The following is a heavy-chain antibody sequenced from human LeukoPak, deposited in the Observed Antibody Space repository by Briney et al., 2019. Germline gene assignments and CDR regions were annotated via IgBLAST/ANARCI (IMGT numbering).Heavy chain of an antibody. D-gene: IGHD2-2*01. CDR3: ASAYRSCTRGDY. J-gene: IGHJ4*02. CDR1: GGTFSSYA. Sequence: SVKVSCKASGGTFSSYAISWVRQAPGQGLEWMGGIIPIFGTANYAQKFQGRVTITADESTSTAYMELSSLRSEDTAVYYCASAYRSCTRGDYWGQGTLVTVSS. V-gene: IGHV1-69*01. CDR2: IIPIFGTA.